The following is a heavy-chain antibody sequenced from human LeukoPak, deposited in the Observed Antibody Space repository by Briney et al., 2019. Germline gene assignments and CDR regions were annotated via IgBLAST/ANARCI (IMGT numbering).Heavy chain of an antibody. CDR3: ARGGSGGTPLFDP. CDR2: IYYSGST. J-gene: IGHJ5*02. V-gene: IGHV4-31*03. Sequence: PSETLSLTCTVSGGSISSGGYYWSWIRQHPGKGLEWIGYIYYSGSTYYNPSLKSRVTISVDTSKNQFSLKLSSVTAADTAVYYCARGGSGGTPLFDPWGQGTLVTVSS. D-gene: IGHD6-25*01. CDR1: GGSISSGGYY.